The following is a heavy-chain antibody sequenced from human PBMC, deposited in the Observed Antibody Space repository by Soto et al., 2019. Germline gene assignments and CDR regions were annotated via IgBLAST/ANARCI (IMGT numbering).Heavy chain of an antibody. CDR1: GFTFSSYA. CDR2: ISYDGSNK. V-gene: IGHV3-30-3*01. CDR3: ATAGVRGIEVTTVYYYYYGMDV. Sequence: QVQLVESGGGVVQPGRSLRLSCAASGFTFSSYAMHWVRQAPGKGLEWVAVISYDGSNKYYADSVKGRFTISRDNSKNTRYLQMNSLRAEDTAVYYCATAGVRGIEVTTVYYYYYGMDVWGQGNTVTVSS. D-gene: IGHD4-4*01. J-gene: IGHJ6*02.